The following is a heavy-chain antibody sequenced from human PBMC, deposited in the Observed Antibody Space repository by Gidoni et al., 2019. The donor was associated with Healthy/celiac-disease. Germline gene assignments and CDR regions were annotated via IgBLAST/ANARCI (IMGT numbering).Heavy chain of an antibody. Sequence: QLQLQESGPRLVKPSVTLSLTCTVSVGSISSSSYYWGWIRQPPGKGLEWIGSIYYSGSTYYNPSLKSRVTISVDTSKNQFYLKLSAVNAADTAVYYCARDYGDDGIYWGQGTLVTVSS. CDR2: IYYSGST. CDR1: VGSISSSSYY. J-gene: IGHJ4*02. D-gene: IGHD4-17*01. V-gene: IGHV4-39*07. CDR3: ARDYGDDGIY.